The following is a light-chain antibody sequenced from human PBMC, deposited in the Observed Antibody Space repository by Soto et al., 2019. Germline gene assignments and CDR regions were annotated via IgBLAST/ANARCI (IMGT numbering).Light chain of an antibody. Sequence: QSALTQPASVSGSPGQSITISCTGTSSDVGGYNYVSWYQQHPGKAPKLMIYDVSNRPSGVSNRFSGSKSGNTASLTISGLQAEDEADYYCSSYTSSSTPNVFGTRTKVTV. V-gene: IGLV2-14*01. CDR1: SSDVGGYNY. J-gene: IGLJ1*01. CDR2: DVS. CDR3: SSYTSSSTPNV.